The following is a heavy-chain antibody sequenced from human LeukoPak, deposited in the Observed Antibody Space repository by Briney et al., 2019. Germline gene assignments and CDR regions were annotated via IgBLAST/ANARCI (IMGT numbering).Heavy chain of an antibody. CDR2: INHSGST. V-gene: IGHV4-34*01. J-gene: IGHJ4*02. CDR1: GGSFSGYY. CDR3: ARHRSGWLQSSFDY. Sequence: ASETLSLTCAVYGGSFSGYYWSWIRQPPGKGLEWIREINHSGSTNYNPSLKSRVTISVDTSKNQFSLKLTSVTAADTAVYYCARHRSGWLQSSFDYWGQGTLVTVSS. D-gene: IGHD5-24*01.